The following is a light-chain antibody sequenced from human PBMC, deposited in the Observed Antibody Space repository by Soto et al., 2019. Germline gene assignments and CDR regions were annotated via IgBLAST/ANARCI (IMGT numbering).Light chain of an antibody. Sequence: QSALTQPPSASGTPGQRVTISCSGSSSNIGSNYAYWYQQLPGTAPKLLIYSTSQRSSGVPGRFSGSKSGASASLSISGLQSEDEADYYCAAWDDRLDVYVFGTGTKVTVL. CDR2: STS. J-gene: IGLJ1*01. V-gene: IGLV1-47*02. CDR1: SSNIGSNY. CDR3: AAWDDRLDVYV.